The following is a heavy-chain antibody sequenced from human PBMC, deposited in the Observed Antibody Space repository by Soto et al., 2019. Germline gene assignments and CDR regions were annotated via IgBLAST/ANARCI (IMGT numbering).Heavy chain of an antibody. CDR1: AFTFSDYC. CDR3: AKENTQKKKNAFDI. J-gene: IGHJ3*02. V-gene: IGHV3-11*01. D-gene: IGHD2-2*02. CDR2: ISGSGTI. Sequence: GGSLRLSCTASAFTFSDYCMAWIRQAPGKGLEWVSYISGSGTIYYADSVKGRFTISRDNDKDSLYLQMNSLRAEDTALYYCAKENTQKKKNAFDIWGQGTMVTVSS.